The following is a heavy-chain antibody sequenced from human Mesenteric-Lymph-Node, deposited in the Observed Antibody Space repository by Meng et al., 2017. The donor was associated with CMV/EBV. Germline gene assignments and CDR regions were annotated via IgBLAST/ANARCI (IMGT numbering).Heavy chain of an antibody. Sequence: SVKVSCKASGGTFSSYAISWVRQAPGQGLEWMGGIIPILGIANYAQKFQGRVTITADKSTSTAYMELNNLRSDDTAVYYCARRETNRLDFDHWGQGTLVTVSS. CDR3: ARRETNRLDFDH. CDR1: GGTFSSYA. V-gene: IGHV1-69*10. D-gene: IGHD1-14*01. J-gene: IGHJ4*02. CDR2: IIPILGIA.